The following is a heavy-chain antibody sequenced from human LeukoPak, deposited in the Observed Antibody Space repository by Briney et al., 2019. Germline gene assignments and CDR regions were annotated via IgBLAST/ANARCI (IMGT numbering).Heavy chain of an antibody. CDR2: IDPRTGDT. D-gene: IGHD3-3*01. V-gene: IGHV1-2*02. J-gene: IGHJ4*02. CDR3: ARVDSHGYSDY. Sequence: ASVKVSCKASGYTFIVYYIHWVRQAPGQGLEWLGWIDPRTGDTNYAQNFQGRVTMTRDTSVSTAYMELSSLTSDDTAVYYCARVDSHGYSDYWGQGSLVTVSS. CDR1: GYTFIVYY.